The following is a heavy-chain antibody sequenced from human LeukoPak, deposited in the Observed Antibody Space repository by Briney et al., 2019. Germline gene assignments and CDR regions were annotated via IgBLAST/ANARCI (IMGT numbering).Heavy chain of an antibody. J-gene: IGHJ4*02. V-gene: IGHV4-39*07. CDR2: ISHSGST. Sequence: SETLSLTCTVSGGSISSGNYYWGWIRQPPGKGLEGIGGISHSGSTYYYPSLKSRVTISVDTSKNHFYLKQSSVTAADTAVYYCARDLYYDSSGYSNYFDYWGQGTLVTVSS. CDR1: GGSISSGNYY. D-gene: IGHD3-22*01. CDR3: ARDLYYDSSGYSNYFDY.